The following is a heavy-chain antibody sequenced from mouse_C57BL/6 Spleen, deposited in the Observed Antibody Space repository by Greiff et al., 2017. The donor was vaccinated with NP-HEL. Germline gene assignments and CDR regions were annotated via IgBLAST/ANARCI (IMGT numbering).Heavy chain of an antibody. D-gene: IGHD1-1*01. CDR2: INPNNGGT. J-gene: IGHJ2*01. CDR1: GYTFTDYY. CDR3: ARSPVITTIVAGDY. Sequence: EVQLQQSGPELVKPGASVKISCKASGYTFTDYYMNWVKQSHGKSLEWIGDINPNNGGTSYNQTFKGKVTLTVDKSSSTAYMELRSLTSEDSAVYYCARSPVITTIVAGDYWGQGTTLTVSS. V-gene: IGHV1-26*01.